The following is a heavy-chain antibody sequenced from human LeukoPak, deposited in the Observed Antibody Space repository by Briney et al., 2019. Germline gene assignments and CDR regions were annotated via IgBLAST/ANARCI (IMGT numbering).Heavy chain of an antibody. Sequence: GGSLRLSCAASGFTFSSYGMSWVRQTPGKGLEWVLAISGSGGSTYYADSVKGRFTVSRDNSKNTLYLQMNSLRAEDTAVYYCASFYNYGQNWGQGTLVTVSS. J-gene: IGHJ4*02. CDR2: ISGSGGST. CDR3: ASFYNYGQN. V-gene: IGHV3-23*01. D-gene: IGHD5-18*01. CDR1: GFTFSSYG.